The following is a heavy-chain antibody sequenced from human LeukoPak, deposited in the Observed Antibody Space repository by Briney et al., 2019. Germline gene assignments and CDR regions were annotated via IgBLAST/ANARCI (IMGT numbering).Heavy chain of an antibody. Sequence: SETLSLTCTVSGRSISSHYWSWVRQPPGQGLEWIGYIYYSGSTKYNPSLKSRVTISVDTSKNQFSLKLTSVTAADTAVYYCARLVLGVVPSAMLGDYYFDYWGQGTLVTVSS. CDR2: IYYSGST. CDR1: GRSISSHY. V-gene: IGHV4-59*08. CDR3: ARLVLGVVPSAMLGDYYFDY. J-gene: IGHJ4*02. D-gene: IGHD2-2*01.